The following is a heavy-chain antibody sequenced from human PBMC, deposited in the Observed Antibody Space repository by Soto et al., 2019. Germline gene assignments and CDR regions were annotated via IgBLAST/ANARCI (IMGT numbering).Heavy chain of an antibody. CDR2: INPNSGGT. CDR3: ARDLRYSYGHRYYYYGMDV. D-gene: IGHD5-18*01. Sequence: QVPLVQSGAEVKKPGASVKVSCKASGYTFTGYYMHWVRQAPGQGLEWMGWINPNSGGTNYAQKFQGWVTMTRDTSISTAYMELSRLRSDDTAVYYCARDLRYSYGHRYYYYGMDVWGQGTTVTVSS. CDR1: GYTFTGYY. V-gene: IGHV1-2*04. J-gene: IGHJ6*02.